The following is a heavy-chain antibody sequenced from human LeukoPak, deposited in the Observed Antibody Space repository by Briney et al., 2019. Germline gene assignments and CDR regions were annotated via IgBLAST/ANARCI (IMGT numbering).Heavy chain of an antibody. V-gene: IGHV4-34*01. Sequence: SETLSLTCAVYGGSFSGYYWSWIRQPPGKGLEWIGEINHSGSTNYNPSLKSRVTISVDTSKNQFSLKLSSVTAADTAVYYCARGRVRAAFDIWGQGTMVTVS. CDR1: GGSFSGYY. D-gene: IGHD3-10*01. J-gene: IGHJ3*02. CDR3: ARGRVRAAFDI. CDR2: INHSGST.